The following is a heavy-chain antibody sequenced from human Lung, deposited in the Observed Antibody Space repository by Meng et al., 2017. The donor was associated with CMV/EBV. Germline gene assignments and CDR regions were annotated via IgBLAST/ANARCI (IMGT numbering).Heavy chain of an antibody. CDR3: ARGGSSSWRQGVFDY. CDR1: GFTFDDYG. V-gene: IGHV3-20*01. J-gene: IGHJ4*02. CDR2: INWNGDST. Sequence: GESXKISCAASGFTFDDYGVSWVRQVPGKGLEWVSGINWNGDSTGYADSVKGRFTISRDNAKNSLYLQMNSLRAEDTALYHCARGGSSSWRQGVFDYWGQGTRVTVSS. D-gene: IGHD6-13*01.